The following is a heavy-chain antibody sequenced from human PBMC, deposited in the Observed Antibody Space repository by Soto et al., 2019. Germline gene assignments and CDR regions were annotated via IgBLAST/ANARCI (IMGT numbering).Heavy chain of an antibody. V-gene: IGHV5-10-1*01. CDR2: IDPSDSYT. CDR1: GYSFTSYW. CDR3: ARHGTSGSYYAFDI. J-gene: IGHJ3*02. Sequence: GESLKISCKGSGYSFTSYWISWVRQMPGKGLERMGRIDPSDSYTNYSPYFQGHVTISADKSISTAYLQWSSLKASDTAMYYCARHGTSGSYYAFDIWGQGTMVTVSS. D-gene: IGHD1-26*01.